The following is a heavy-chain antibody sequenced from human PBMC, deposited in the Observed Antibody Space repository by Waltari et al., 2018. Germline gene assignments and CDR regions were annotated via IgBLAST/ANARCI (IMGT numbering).Heavy chain of an antibody. Sequence: QLQLQESGPGLVKPSETLSLTCIVSGDSIDRRGSHWGWLRQPPGTGLEWIGSIYYSGSTFYDPSLKSRVTISVDTSKNHFSLKLSSVTAADTAVYYCARPNSSTLGGGFDYWGQGTLVTVSS. CDR2: IYYSGST. V-gene: IGHV4-39*02. CDR3: ARPNSSTLGGGFDY. D-gene: IGHD3-16*01. CDR1: GDSIDRRGSH. J-gene: IGHJ4*02.